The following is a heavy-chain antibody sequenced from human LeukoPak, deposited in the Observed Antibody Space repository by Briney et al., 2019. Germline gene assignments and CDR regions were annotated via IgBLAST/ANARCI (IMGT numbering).Heavy chain of an antibody. Sequence: GGSLRLSCAASGFTFDDYGMSWVRQAPGKGLEWVSGINWNGGSTGYVDSVKGRFTISRDNAKKFLYLQMNSLRAEDTALYYYARVVLSRGERDYWGQGTLVTVSS. CDR2: INWNGGST. D-gene: IGHD5-24*01. V-gene: IGHV3-20*04. J-gene: IGHJ4*02. CDR1: GFTFDDYG. CDR3: ARVVLSRGERDY.